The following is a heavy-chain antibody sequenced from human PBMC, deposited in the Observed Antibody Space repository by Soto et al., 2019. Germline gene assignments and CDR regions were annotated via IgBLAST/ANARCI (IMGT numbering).Heavy chain of an antibody. D-gene: IGHD2-2*01. CDR1: GGSISSYY. V-gene: IGHV4-59*01. CDR2: IYYIGST. CDR3: ARAVLPATAPFDY. J-gene: IGHJ4*02. Sequence: QVQLQESGPRLVKPSETLSLTCIVSGGSISSYYWSWIRQPPGKGLEWIGYIYYIGSTNYNPSLKGRVTISVDTSKNQFSLKLSSVTAADTAVYYCARAVLPATAPFDYWGQGTLVTVSS.